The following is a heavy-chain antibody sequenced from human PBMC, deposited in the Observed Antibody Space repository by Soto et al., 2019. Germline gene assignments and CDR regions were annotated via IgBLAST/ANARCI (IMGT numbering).Heavy chain of an antibody. D-gene: IGHD5-18*01. V-gene: IGHV3-30*03. J-gene: IGHJ4*02. CDR1: GFTFTSYG. CDR2: ISYDGGLQ. Sequence: QAHLVESGGGVVQPGRSLRLSCAASGFTFTSYGMHWVRQAPGKRLVWVAVISYDGGLQHYADSVKGRFTISRDNSKNMVLLQMNSLRAEDTAVYYCVSDRGYGHASVPYSWGQGTLVSVSS. CDR3: VSDRGYGHASVPYS.